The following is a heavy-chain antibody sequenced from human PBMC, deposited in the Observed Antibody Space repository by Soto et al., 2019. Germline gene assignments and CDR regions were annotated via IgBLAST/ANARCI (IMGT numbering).Heavy chain of an antibody. V-gene: IGHV1-18*01. Sequence: ASVKVSCKASGYTFTSYGISWVRQAPGQGLEWMGWISAYNGNTNYAQKLQGRVTMTTDTSTSTAYMELRSLRSDDTAVYYCARVQWGPPLRYFDPYYFDYWGQGTLVTVSS. CDR3: ARVQWGPPLRYFDPYYFDY. CDR1: GYTFTSYG. D-gene: IGHD3-9*01. J-gene: IGHJ4*02. CDR2: ISAYNGNT.